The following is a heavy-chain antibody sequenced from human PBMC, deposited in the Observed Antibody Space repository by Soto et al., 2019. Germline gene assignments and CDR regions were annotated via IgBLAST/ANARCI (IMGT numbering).Heavy chain of an antibody. D-gene: IGHD4-17*01. CDR3: ARFYGTHYYYYMDV. CDR1: GGSISSYY. J-gene: IGHJ6*03. V-gene: IGHV4-59*01. CDR2: IYYRGST. Sequence: SETLSLTCTVSGGSISSYYWSWIRQPPGKGLEWIGYIYYRGSTNYNPSLKSRVTISVDTSKNQFSLKLSSVTAADTAVYYCARFYGTHYYYYMDVWGKGTTVTVSS.